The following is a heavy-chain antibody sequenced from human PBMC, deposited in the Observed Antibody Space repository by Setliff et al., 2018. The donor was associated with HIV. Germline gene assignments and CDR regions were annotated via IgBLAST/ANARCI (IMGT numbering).Heavy chain of an antibody. J-gene: IGHJ5*02. V-gene: IGHV4-31*03. D-gene: IGHD4-4*01. Sequence: SETLSLTCSVSGGSLISGGHYWSWIRQHPGKGLEWIGYVYYTGKTYYNPSLERRISMSVDTSKNQFSLKLTSVTAADTAIYYSARDLTSNSNCFEPWGQGTQVTVSS. CDR3: ARDLTSNSNCFEP. CDR2: VYYTGKT. CDR1: GGSLISGGHY.